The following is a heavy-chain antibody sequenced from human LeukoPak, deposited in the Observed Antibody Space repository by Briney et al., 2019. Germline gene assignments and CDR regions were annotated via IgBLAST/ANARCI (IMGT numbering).Heavy chain of an antibody. CDR2: ISAYNGNT. J-gene: IGHJ5*02. D-gene: IGHD6-13*01. CDR1: GYTFTSYG. CDR3: ARDQVRIAAAGMAGIWFDP. Sequence: ASVKVSCKASGYTFTSYGISWVRQAPGQGLERMGWISAYNGNTNYAQKLQGRVTMTTDTSTSTAYMELRSLRSDDTAVYYCARDQVRIAAAGMAGIWFDPWGQGTLVTVSS. V-gene: IGHV1-18*01.